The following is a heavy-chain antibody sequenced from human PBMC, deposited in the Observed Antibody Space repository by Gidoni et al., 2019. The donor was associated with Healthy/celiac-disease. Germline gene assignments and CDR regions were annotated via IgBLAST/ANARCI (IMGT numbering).Heavy chain of an antibody. J-gene: IGHJ3*02. V-gene: IGHV3-30*18. CDR1: GFTFSSYG. CDR2: ISYDGSNR. CDR3: AKDFGATITDVFDI. D-gene: IGHD5-12*01. Sequence: QVQLAESGGGVVQPGRSLRLSCAASGFTFSSYGMHWVRQAPGKGLEWVAVISYDGSNRYYADSVKGRFTISRDNSKNTLYLQMNSLRVEDTAVYYCAKDFGATITDVFDIWGQGTMVTVSS.